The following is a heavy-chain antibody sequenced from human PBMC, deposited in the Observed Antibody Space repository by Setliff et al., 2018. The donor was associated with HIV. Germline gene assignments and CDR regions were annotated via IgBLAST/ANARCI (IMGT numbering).Heavy chain of an antibody. CDR2: IDPEDGKT. Sequence: ASVKVSCKASGYTFTSDYIHWVRQAPGKGLEWMGHIDPEDGKTVYAEKFQGRVSITADTSTDTAYMELNSLRSDDTAVYYCATLRPYDILTGSPFDYWGQGTLVTVSS. D-gene: IGHD3-9*01. CDR3: ATLRPYDILTGSPFDY. J-gene: IGHJ4*02. V-gene: IGHV1-69-2*01. CDR1: GYTFTSDY.